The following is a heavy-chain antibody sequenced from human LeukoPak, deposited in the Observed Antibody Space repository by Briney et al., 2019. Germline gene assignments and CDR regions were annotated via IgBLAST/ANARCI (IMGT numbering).Heavy chain of an antibody. CDR1: GFTFRTYW. J-gene: IGHJ4*02. Sequence: AGGSLRLSCVGSGFTFRTYWMTWVRQAPGKGLERVATIKEDGSQKDHVDSVKGRFTISRDNAKNSLYLQMNSLTADDTAVYYCVRAHWTDAAIWDQGTLVTVSS. V-gene: IGHV3-7*01. CDR2: IKEDGSQK. CDR3: VRAHWTDAAI. D-gene: IGHD1-1*01.